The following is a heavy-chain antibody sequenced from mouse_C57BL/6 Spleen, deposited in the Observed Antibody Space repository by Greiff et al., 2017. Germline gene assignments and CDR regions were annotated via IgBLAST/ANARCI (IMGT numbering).Heavy chain of an antibody. V-gene: IGHV1-9*01. CDR2: ILPGSGST. Sequence: VQLQQPGAELMKLGASVMLSCKVTGYTFTGYWIEWVKKRLGHGLEWFGQILPGSGSTNYNEKFKGKATLTADTSSNAAYMQLSSLTTEDSAIYYCARRGAMAYWGQGTSVTGSS. J-gene: IGHJ4*01. CDR3: ARRGAMAY. CDR1: GYTFTGYW.